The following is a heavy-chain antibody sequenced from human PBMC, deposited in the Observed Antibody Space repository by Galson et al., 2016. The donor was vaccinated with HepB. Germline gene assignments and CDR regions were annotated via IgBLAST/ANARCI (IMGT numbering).Heavy chain of an antibody. D-gene: IGHD3-9*01. CDR3: ARAGRGDILTGYYIEY. Sequence: SLRLSCAASGFAFSSYPVHWVRQAPGKGLEWVAVISYDGNNKYYADSVKGRFTISRDNSKNTLDLQMNSLRAEDTAVYYCARAGRGDILTGYYIEYWGQGTLVTVSS. CDR1: GFAFSSYP. J-gene: IGHJ4*02. V-gene: IGHV3-30-3*01. CDR2: ISYDGNNK.